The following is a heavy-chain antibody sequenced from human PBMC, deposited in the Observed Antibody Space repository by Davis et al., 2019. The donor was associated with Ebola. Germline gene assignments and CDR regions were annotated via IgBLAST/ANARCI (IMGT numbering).Heavy chain of an antibody. D-gene: IGHD2-2*01. Sequence: ASVTVSCKTSGYTFTGHYIQWVRQAPGQGLEWMGRINPNSGGTNYAQKFQGRVTMTRDTSISTAYMELSRLRSDDTAVYYCASFNCSSTSCPLYYGMDVWGKGTTVTVSS. V-gene: IGHV1-2*06. CDR2: INPNSGGT. CDR3: ASFNCSSTSCPLYYGMDV. J-gene: IGHJ6*04. CDR1: GYTFTGHY.